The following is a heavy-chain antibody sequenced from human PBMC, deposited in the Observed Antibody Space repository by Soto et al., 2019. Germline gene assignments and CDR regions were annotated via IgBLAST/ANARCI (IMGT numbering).Heavy chain of an antibody. CDR1: GFTFDDYA. J-gene: IGHJ5*02. V-gene: IGHV3-9*01. Sequence: EVQLVESGGGLVQPGRSLRLSCAASGFTFDDYAMHCVRQAPGKGLEWVSGISWNSGSIGYADSVKGRFTISRDNAQNYLYLQMNSLRAEVTALYYCAKDFLRYFYWFTGWFDPWGQGTLVTVSS. CDR2: ISWNSGSI. CDR3: AKDFLRYFYWFTGWFDP. D-gene: IGHD3-9*01.